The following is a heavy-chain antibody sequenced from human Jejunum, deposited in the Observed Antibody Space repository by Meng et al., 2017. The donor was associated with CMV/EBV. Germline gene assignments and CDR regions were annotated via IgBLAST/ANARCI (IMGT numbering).Heavy chain of an antibody. Sequence: KVSGSTFTDYYIHWVQQAPGKGLEWMGLVDPEDGETIYAEKSQGRVTISADTSTDTIYMELSSLRSEDTAVYFCALGLYTTSWFFDLWGRGTLVTVSS. CDR3: ALGLYTTSWFFDL. CDR1: GSTFTDYY. V-gene: IGHV1-69-2*01. D-gene: IGHD1-14*01. J-gene: IGHJ2*01. CDR2: VDPEDGET.